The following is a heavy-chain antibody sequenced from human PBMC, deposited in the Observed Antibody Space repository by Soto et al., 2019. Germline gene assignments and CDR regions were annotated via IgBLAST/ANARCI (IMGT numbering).Heavy chain of an antibody. CDR1: GFTFSSYA. D-gene: IGHD5-18*01. CDR3: AKDYRYSYGPHYFDY. J-gene: IGHJ4*02. V-gene: IGHV3-23*01. Sequence: PGGSLRLSCAASGFTFSSYAMSWVRQAPGKGLEWVSAISSSGGSTYYADSVKGRFTISRDNSKNTLYLQMNSLRAEDTAVYYCAKDYRYSYGPHYFDYWGQGTLVTVSS. CDR2: ISSSGGST.